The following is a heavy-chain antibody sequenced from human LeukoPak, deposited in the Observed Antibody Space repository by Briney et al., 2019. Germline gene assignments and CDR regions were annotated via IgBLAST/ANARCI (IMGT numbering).Heavy chain of an antibody. CDR2: IRYDGSNK. V-gene: IGHV3-30*02. J-gene: IGHJ4*02. CDR1: GFTFSTYG. D-gene: IGHD3-10*01. Sequence: GGSLRLSCAASGFTFSTYGMHWVRQAPGKGLEWVAFIRYDGSNKYYADSVKGRFTISRDNSKNTLYLQMNSLRAEDTAVYYCARERPYGSGSLYDYWGQGTLVTVSS. CDR3: ARERPYGSGSLYDY.